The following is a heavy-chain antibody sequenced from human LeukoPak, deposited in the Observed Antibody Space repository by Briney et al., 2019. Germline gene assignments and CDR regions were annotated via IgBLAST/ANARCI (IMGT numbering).Heavy chain of an antibody. V-gene: IGHV4-61*01. CDR2: VYYTGST. CDR1: GGSVSSASYY. J-gene: IGHJ4*02. CDR3: ARTQYCSSTSCYFGYFDY. D-gene: IGHD2-2*01. Sequence: SETLPLTCTVSGGSVSSASYYWSWIRQPPGKGLEWIAYVYYTGSTNYNPSLKSRVTISLDTSKNQFSLKLSSVTAADTAVYYCARTQYCSSTSCYFGYFDYWGQGTLVTVSS.